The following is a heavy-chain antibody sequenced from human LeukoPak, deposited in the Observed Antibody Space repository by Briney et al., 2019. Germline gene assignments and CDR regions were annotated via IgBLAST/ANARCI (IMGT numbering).Heavy chain of an antibody. CDR2: ISGSGGST. J-gene: IGHJ4*02. CDR1: GFIFSSYA. D-gene: IGHD3-10*01. CDR3: AKQYYYGSGSTDY. Sequence: GGSLRLSCAASGFIFSSYAMNWVRQAPGKGLEWVSAISGSGGSTYYADSLKGRFTISRDNSKNTLYLQMNSLRVEDTAIYYCAKQYYYGSGSTDYWGQGTLVTVSS. V-gene: IGHV3-23*01.